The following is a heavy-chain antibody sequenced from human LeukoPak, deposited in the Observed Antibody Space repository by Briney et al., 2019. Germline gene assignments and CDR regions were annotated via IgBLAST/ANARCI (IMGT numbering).Heavy chain of an antibody. Sequence: ESLRLSCEASGFTFRSHGMNWVRQAPGKGLEWVSGISPRGDITYYADSVKGRFTISRDNSKNTLYLEVISLTAEDTAVYYCAKDDAWLQFGEWSQGTLVTVSS. CDR1: GFTFRSHG. CDR2: ISPRGDIT. CDR3: AKDDAWLQFGE. D-gene: IGHD3-10*01. J-gene: IGHJ4*02. V-gene: IGHV3-23*01.